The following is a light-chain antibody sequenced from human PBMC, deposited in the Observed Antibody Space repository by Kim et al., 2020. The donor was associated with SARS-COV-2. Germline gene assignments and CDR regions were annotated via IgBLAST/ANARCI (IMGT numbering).Light chain of an antibody. Sequence: DIVMTQSPDSLAVSLGERATINCKSSQSVLYSSNNKNYLAWYQQKPGQPPKLLIYWASTRESGVPDRFSGSGSGTDFTLTISSLQAEDVVVYYYQKDYSATFGGGTKVDIK. J-gene: IGKJ4*01. CDR3: QKDYSAT. CDR1: QSVLYSSNNKNY. V-gene: IGKV4-1*01. CDR2: WAS.